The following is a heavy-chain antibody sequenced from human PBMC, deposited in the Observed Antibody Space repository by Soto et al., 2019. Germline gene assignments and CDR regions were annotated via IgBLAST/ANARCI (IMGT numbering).Heavy chain of an antibody. Sequence: QVQLQESGPGLVKPPQTLSLTCTVSGGSISSGGYYWSWIRQHPGKGLEWIGYIYYSGSTYYIPSLKSRVIISVDTSKNQFSLKLSSVTAADTPVYYCARETSYDYIWGSYRAFDYWGQGTLVTVSS. CDR2: IYYSGST. V-gene: IGHV4-31*03. D-gene: IGHD3-16*02. CDR1: GGSISSGGYY. CDR3: ARETSYDYIWGSYRAFDY. J-gene: IGHJ4*02.